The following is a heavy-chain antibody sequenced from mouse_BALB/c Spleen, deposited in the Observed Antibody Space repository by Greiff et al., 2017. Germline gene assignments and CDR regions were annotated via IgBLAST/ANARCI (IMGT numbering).Heavy chain of an antibody. CDR1: GYTFTSYV. J-gene: IGHJ2*01. D-gene: IGHD1-1*01. CDR2: INPYNDGT. V-gene: IGHV1-14*01. Sequence: LQESGPELVKPGASVKMSCKASGYTFTSYVMHWVKQKPGQGLEWIGYINPYNDGTKYNEKFKGKATLTSDKSSSTAYMELSSLTSEDSAVYYCARSNYGSSPWYFDYWGQGTTLTVSS. CDR3: ARSNYGSSPWYFDY.